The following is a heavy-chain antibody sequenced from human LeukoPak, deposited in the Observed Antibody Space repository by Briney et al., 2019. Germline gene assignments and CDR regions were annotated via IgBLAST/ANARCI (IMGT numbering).Heavy chain of an antibody. CDR3: ARMSSSTSPYYYYYMDV. J-gene: IGHJ6*03. V-gene: IGHV4-61*02. Sequence: SETLSLTCTVSGGSISSGSYYWSWIRQPAGKGLEWIGRIYTSGSTNYNPSLKSRVTISVDTSKNQFSLKLSSVTAADTAVYYCARMSSSTSPYYYYYMDVWGKGTTVTISS. CDR2: IYTSGST. D-gene: IGHD2-2*01. CDR1: GGSISSGSYY.